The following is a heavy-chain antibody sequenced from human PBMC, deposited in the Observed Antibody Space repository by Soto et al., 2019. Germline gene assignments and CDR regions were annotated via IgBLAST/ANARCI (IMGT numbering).Heavy chain of an antibody. CDR3: AQSYCSSTSSYCSHGMDV. J-gene: IGHJ6*02. CDR1: GGTFSSYA. CDR2: IIPIFGTA. D-gene: IGHD2-2*01. Sequence: GASVKVSCKASGGTFSSYAISWVRQAPGQGLEWMGGIIPIFGTANYAQKFQGRVTITADESTSTAYMELSSLRSEDTAVYYCAQSYCSSTSSYCSHGMDVWGQGTTVTVSS. V-gene: IGHV1-69*13.